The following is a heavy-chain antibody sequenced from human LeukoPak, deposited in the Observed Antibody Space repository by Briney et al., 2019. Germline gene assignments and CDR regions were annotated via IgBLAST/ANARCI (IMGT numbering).Heavy chain of an antibody. CDR2: ISGNGGNT. Sequence: GGSLRLSCAASGFTFSSFAITWVRQAPGKGLEWVSTISGNGGNTYYADSVKGRFPISRDNSMNTLYLQMNSLRAEDTAVYYCARRGGSSSRRSPIDYWGQGTLVTVSS. CDR3: ARRGGSSSRRSPIDY. CDR1: GFTFSSFA. D-gene: IGHD6-6*01. J-gene: IGHJ4*02. V-gene: IGHV3-23*01.